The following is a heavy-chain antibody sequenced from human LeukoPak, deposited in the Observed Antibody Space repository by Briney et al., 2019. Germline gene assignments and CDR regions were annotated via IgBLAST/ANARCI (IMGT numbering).Heavy chain of an antibody. J-gene: IGHJ4*02. CDR1: GFTFSSFA. CDR2: ISTTGTIT. V-gene: IGHV3-23*01. Sequence: GGSLRLSCAASGFTFSSFAMNWVRQAPGKGLEWVSAISTTGTITYYADSVKGRFTVSRDTSTNTLFLQLNSLRVEDTAVYYCARGYYDGRGHYYPFDYWGRGTLVTVSS. D-gene: IGHD3-22*01. CDR3: ARGYYDGRGHYYPFDY.